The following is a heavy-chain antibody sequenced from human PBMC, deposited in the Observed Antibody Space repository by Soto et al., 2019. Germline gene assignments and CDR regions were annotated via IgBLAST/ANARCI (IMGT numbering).Heavy chain of an antibody. CDR3: AKDDCSSPNCYRRRAFDV. CDR2: VSFDGRNK. V-gene: IGHV3-30*18. J-gene: IGHJ3*01. CDR1: GFAFSGYG. D-gene: IGHD2-2*01. Sequence: TGGSLRLSCAASGFAFSGYGMHWVRQAPGEGLEWVALVSFDGRNKFYADSVKGRFTISRDNSKNTLYLEMNSLRTEDTGVFYCAKDDCSSPNCYRRRAFDVWGQGTMVTVSS.